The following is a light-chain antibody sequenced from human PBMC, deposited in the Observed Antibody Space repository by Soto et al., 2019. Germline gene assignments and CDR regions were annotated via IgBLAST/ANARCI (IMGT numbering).Light chain of an antibody. V-gene: IGKV3-20*01. CDR3: QQYGRSPGT. CDR2: GAS. J-gene: IGKJ1*01. Sequence: EIVLTQSPGTLSSSPGERATLSCRASQTVTSNYLAWYQQKPGQAPRLLFFGASIRATGLPDRFSGGGSGTDFTLTISRLEPEDFAVYYCQQYGRSPGTFGQGTKMEVK. CDR1: QTVTSNY.